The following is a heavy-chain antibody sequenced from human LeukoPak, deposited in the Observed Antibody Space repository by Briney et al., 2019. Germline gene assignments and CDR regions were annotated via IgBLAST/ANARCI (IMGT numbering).Heavy chain of an antibody. CDR3: ARDVGSYYYYYGMDV. CDR2: IYSGGST. V-gene: IGHV3-66*01. J-gene: IGHJ6*02. Sequence: GGSLRLSCAASGLTFSNAWMSWVRQAPGKGLEWVSVIYSGGSTYYADSVKGRFTISRDNSKNTLYLQMNSLRAEDTAVYYCARDVGSYYYYYGMDVWGQGTTVTVSS. CDR1: GLTFSNAW.